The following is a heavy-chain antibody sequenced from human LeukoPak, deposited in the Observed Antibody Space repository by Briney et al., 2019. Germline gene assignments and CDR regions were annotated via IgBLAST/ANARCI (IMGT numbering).Heavy chain of an antibody. CDR3: AKVIVVLPAAMSDYFDY. J-gene: IGHJ4*02. CDR1: GFTFSSYA. Sequence: GGSLRLSCAASGFTFSSYAMSCVRQAPGKGLEWVSGISGSGGGTYYADSVKGRFTISRDNSKNTLYLQMNSLRAEDTAVYYCAKVIVVLPAAMSDYFDYWGQGTLVTVSS. V-gene: IGHV3-23*01. CDR2: ISGSGGGT. D-gene: IGHD2-2*01.